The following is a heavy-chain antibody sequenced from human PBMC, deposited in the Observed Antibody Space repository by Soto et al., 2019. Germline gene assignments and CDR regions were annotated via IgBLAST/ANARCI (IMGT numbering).Heavy chain of an antibody. CDR1: GYTFSSIG. D-gene: IGHD3-10*01. CDR3: ARDLDGSGSYYTNY. J-gene: IGHJ4*02. V-gene: IGHV1-18*01. CDR2: ISPHKGDT. Sequence: ASVKVSCNTSGYTFSSIGISWVRPAPGQGLEWMGWISPHKGDTYYAQRLQGRVTMTTDTSTSTAYMELRSLRSDDTAVYFCARDLDGSGSYYTNYWGQGTLVTVSS.